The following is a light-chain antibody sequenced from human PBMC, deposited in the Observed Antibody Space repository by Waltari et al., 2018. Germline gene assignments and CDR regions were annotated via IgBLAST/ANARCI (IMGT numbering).Light chain of an antibody. J-gene: IGKJ4*01. CDR2: EAS. CDR3: QQRANWPPLT. CDR1: QSVSNF. V-gene: IGKV3-11*01. Sequence: DIVLTQSPATLSLSPGERATLPCRASQSVSNFLAWYQQKPGQAPRLLIYEASKRATGIPARFSGSGSGTDFTLTISSLEPEDFAVYYCQQRANWPPLTFGGGTKVEIK.